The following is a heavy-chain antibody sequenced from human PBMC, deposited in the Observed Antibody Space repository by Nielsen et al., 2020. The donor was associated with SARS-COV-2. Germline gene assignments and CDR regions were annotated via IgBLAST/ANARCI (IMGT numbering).Heavy chain of an antibody. CDR2: IYYTGNT. J-gene: IGHJ3*01. V-gene: IGHV4-39*01. CDR1: GGSISDSSYY. Sequence: SKTLSLTCTVSGGSISDSSYYWGWIRQPPGKGLEWFGSIYYTGNTYYNPSLKSRVTISVDTSKNQFSLKLSSVTAADTAVYHCARHFDFPSGFDVWGQGTMVTVSS. CDR3: ARHFDFPSGFDV. D-gene: IGHD1-26*01.